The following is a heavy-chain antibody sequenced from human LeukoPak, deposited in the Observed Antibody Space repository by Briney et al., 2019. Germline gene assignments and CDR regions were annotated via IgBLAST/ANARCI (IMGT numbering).Heavy chain of an antibody. J-gene: IGHJ4*02. CDR1: GGFVTNLY. CDR2: IFHGGNI. Sequence: PSETLSLTRSVSGGFVTNLYWSWIRQSAGKGLEWMGYIFHGGNIVYNPSLRSRVTMSMDMSKNQLSLKLRFVTAADTAVYYCACWTVSGVLTPHSFHRWDRGTLVTVSS. D-gene: IGHD3-3*01. V-gene: IGHV4-59*02. CDR3: ACWTVSGVLTPHSFHR.